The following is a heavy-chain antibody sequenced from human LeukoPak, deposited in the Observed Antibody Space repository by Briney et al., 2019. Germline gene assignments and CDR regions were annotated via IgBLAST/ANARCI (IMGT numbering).Heavy chain of an antibody. CDR3: ARGRVYGGNPPDV. J-gene: IGHJ6*02. CDR2: IYYSGST. Sequence: SETLSLTCTVFGGSISSYYWSWIRQPPGKGLEWIGYIYYSGSTNYNPSLKSRVTISVDTSKNQFSLKLSSVTAADTAVYYCARGRVYGGNPPDVWGQGTTVTVSS. D-gene: IGHD4-23*01. V-gene: IGHV4-59*01. CDR1: GGSISSYY.